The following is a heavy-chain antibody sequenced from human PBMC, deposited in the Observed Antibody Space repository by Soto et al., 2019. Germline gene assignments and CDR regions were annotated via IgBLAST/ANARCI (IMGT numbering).Heavy chain of an antibody. J-gene: IGHJ5*02. Sequence: GGSLRLSCAASGFTFSSYAMSWVRQAPGKGLEWVSSISSSSGSTYYADSVKGRFTISRDNAKNSLYLQMNSLRAEDTAVYYCARHPERIAEIGWFDPWGQGTLVTVSS. CDR2: ISSSSGST. V-gene: IGHV3-48*01. CDR1: GFTFSSYA. CDR3: ARHPERIAEIGWFDP. D-gene: IGHD6-13*01.